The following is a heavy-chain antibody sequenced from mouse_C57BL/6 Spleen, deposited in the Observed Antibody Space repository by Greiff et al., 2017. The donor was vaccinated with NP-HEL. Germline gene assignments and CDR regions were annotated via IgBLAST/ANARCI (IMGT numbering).Heavy chain of an antibody. D-gene: IGHD4-1*01. CDR3: ARQELGRWDV. V-gene: IGHV5-6*01. CDR1: GFTFSSYG. J-gene: IGHJ1*03. CDR2: ISSGGSYT. Sequence: VQLKESGGDLVKPGGSLKLSCAASGFTFSSYGMSWVRQTPDKRLEWVATISSGGSYTYYPDSVKGRFTISRDNAKNTLYLQMSSLKSEDTAMYYCARQELGRWDVWGTGTTVTVSS.